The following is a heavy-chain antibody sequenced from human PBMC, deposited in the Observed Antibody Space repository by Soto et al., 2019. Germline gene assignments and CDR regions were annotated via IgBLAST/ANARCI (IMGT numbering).Heavy chain of an antibody. J-gene: IGHJ5*02. V-gene: IGHV1-18*01. Sequence: GASVKVSCKASGYTFTSYGISWVRQAPGQGLEWMGWISAYNGNTNYAQKFQGRVTMTRNTSISTAYMELSSLRSEDTAVYYCARTHDYGENYIWFDPWGQGTLVTVSS. CDR3: ARTHDYGENYIWFDP. D-gene: IGHD4-17*01. CDR2: ISAYNGNT. CDR1: GYTFTSYG.